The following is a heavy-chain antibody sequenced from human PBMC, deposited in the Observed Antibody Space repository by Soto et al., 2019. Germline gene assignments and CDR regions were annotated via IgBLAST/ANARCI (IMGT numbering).Heavy chain of an antibody. V-gene: IGHV3-23*01. Sequence: GVSLRLSCAASGFPFSSYAMSLVRQAPGKGLEWVSAISGSGGSTYYADSVKGRFTISRDNSKNTLYLQMNSLRAEDTAVYYCAKYTPPDYYDSSGYYLRFDYWGQGPRSPSPQ. D-gene: IGHD3-22*01. CDR2: ISGSGGST. CDR3: AKYTPPDYYDSSGYYLRFDY. J-gene: IGHJ4*02. CDR1: GFPFSSYA.